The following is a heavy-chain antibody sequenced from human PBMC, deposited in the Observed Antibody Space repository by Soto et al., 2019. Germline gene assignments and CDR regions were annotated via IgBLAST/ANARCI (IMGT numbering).Heavy chain of an antibody. D-gene: IGHD2-15*01. V-gene: IGHV1-69*02. CDR3: ARVCNGGSCDLDY. J-gene: IGHJ4*02. Sequence: QVQLVQSGAEVKKPGSSVKVSCKASGGTFSSYTISWVRQAPGQGLEWMGRIIPILGIANYAQKFQGRVTITADKATRTDNMELRSRRSEDTAVYYCARVCNGGSCDLDYWGQGTLGTVSS. CDR2: IIPILGIA. CDR1: GGTFSSYT.